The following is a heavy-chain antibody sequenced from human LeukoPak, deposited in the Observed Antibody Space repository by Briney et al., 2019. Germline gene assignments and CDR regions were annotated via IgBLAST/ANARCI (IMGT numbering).Heavy chain of an antibody. CDR3: GRAFCSSTTCPCDY. CDR2: IGSKAYGGTT. V-gene: IGHV3-49*04. CDR1: GFTFGHYS. Sequence: AGRSLRLSCTASGFTFGHYSMAWVRQAPGKGLEWVGFIGSKAYGGTTEYDASVKGRFTFSRDDSKSIAYLHMNSLKTEDTAVYYCGRAFCSSTTCPCDYWGQGTLVTVSS. D-gene: IGHD2-2*01. J-gene: IGHJ4*02.